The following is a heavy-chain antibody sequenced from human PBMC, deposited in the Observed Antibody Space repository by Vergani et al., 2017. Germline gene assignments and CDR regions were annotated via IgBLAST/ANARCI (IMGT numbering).Heavy chain of an antibody. D-gene: IGHD3-16*01. Sequence: QVQLVQSGAEVKKPGASVKVSCKTSGFTFSGYYIHWVRQAPGQGLEWMGWVNPNSGGTNYAQKFQGRVTMTRDTSIHPAYMELNRLKSDDTAMYYCARDTRGGEWSGGYWGQGTLVTVSS. V-gene: IGHV1-2*02. J-gene: IGHJ4*02. CDR1: GFTFSGYY. CDR2: VNPNSGGT. CDR3: ARDTRGGEWSGGY.